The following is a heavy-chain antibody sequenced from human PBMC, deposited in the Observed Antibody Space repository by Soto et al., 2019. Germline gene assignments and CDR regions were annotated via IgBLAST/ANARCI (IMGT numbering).Heavy chain of an antibody. CDR3: ARELGWKKWPYNYGMDD. D-gene: IGHD3-16*01. CDR1: GFNFDDYN. CDR2: ISYGGSNK. J-gene: IGHJ6*02. Sequence: QVQLVESGGGVVQPGASLTLSCAASGFNFDDYNMHWVRQAPGKGLEWIASISYGGSNKAYGDSLQGRLSISRDNSRNALSLQPSGLTLDGTAVFVCARELGWKKWPYNYGMDDWGQGTTVTVSS. V-gene: IGHV3-30*04.